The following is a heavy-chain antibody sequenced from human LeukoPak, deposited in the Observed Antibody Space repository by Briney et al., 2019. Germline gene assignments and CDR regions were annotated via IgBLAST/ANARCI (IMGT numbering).Heavy chain of an antibody. CDR1: GFTFDDYA. V-gene: IGHV3-11*01. CDR3: ARDSAKAPFDF. J-gene: IGHJ4*02. D-gene: IGHD3-10*01. Sequence: GGSLRLSCAASGFTFDDYAMHWVRQAPGKGLEWVSSISVSGVTIYYADSVRGRFTISRDNAENSLYLQMNSLRVDDTAVYYCARDSAKAPFDFWGQGTLVTVSS. CDR2: ISVSGVTI.